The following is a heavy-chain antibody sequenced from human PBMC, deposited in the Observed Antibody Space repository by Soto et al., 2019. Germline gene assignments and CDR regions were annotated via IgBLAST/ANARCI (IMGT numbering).Heavy chain of an antibody. V-gene: IGHV1-3*01. Sequence: QVQLVQSGAEVKKPGASVKVSCKASGYTFTSYAMHWVRQAPGQRLEWMGWINAGNGNTKYSQKFQGRVTITRDTPGSRADMGHSSVGSEAAAVYYCASARTLRGVITYYFDHRGQATLVTFSS. D-gene: IGHD3-10*01. J-gene: IGHJ4*02. CDR1: GYTFTSYA. CDR2: INAGNGNT. CDR3: ASARTLRGVITYYFDH.